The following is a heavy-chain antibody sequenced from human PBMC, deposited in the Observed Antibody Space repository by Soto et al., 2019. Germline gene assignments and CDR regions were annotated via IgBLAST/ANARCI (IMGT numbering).Heavy chain of an antibody. CDR3: ARPTGLTGIDN. J-gene: IGHJ4*02. V-gene: IGHV1-3*04. D-gene: IGHD1-1*01. Sequence: QVQLEQSGAEVKQPGASVEVSCKASGYSFTTHAIQWIRQAPGQGLEWLGWIHSGTGDTEYSERFQERVRITRDTPANTVYIILSSLTSEDTAVYFCARPTGLTGIDNWGPGTLVTVSS. CDR1: GYSFTTHA. CDR2: IHSGTGDT.